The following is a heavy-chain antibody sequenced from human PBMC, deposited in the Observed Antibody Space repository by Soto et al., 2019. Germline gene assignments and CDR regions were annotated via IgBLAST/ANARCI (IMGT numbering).Heavy chain of an antibody. Sequence: ASVKVSCKASGYTFTSYGISWVRQAPGQGLEWMGWISAYNGNTNYAQKLQGRVTMTTDTSTSTAYMELRSLRSDDTAVYYCARGPSDILSNHYFDYWGQGTLVTVS. J-gene: IGHJ4*02. CDR3: ARGPSDILSNHYFDY. D-gene: IGHD3-9*01. CDR2: ISAYNGNT. CDR1: GYTFTSYG. V-gene: IGHV1-18*01.